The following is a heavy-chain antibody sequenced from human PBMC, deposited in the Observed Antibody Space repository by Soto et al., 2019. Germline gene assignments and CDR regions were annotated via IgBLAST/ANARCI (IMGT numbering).Heavy chain of an antibody. CDR3: ARERGYYDYVWGSYRNYYFDY. D-gene: IGHD3-16*02. CDR1: GGSFSGYY. Sequence: SETLSLTCAVYGGSFSGYYWSWIRQPPGKGLEWIGEINHSGSTNYNPSLKSRVTISVDTSKNQFSLKLSSVNAADTAVYYCARERGYYDYVWGSYRNYYFDYWGQGTLVTVSS. J-gene: IGHJ4*02. CDR2: INHSGST. V-gene: IGHV4-34*01.